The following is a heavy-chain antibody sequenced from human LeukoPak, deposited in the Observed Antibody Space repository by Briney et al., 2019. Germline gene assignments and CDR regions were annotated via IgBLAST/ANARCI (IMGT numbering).Heavy chain of an antibody. Sequence: RSGGSLRLSCAASGFTFDDYGMSWVRQAPGKGLEWVSGINWNGGSTGYADSVKGRFTISRDNAKNSLYLQMNSLRAEDTALYYCARSGFWTDHPAFDIWGQGTMVTVSS. CDR2: INWNGGST. V-gene: IGHV3-20*04. CDR1: GFTFDDYG. D-gene: IGHD3/OR15-3a*01. J-gene: IGHJ3*02. CDR3: ARSGFWTDHPAFDI.